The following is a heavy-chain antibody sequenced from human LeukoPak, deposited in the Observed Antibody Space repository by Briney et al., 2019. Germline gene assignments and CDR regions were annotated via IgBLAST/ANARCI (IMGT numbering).Heavy chain of an antibody. Sequence: GGSLRLSCAASGFTFSSYAMSWVRQAPGKGLEWVSAISGSGGSTYYADSAKGRFTISRDNSKNTLYLQMNSLRAEDTAVYYCARTRGSYWYFDLWGRGTLVTVSS. V-gene: IGHV3-23*01. D-gene: IGHD1-14*01. J-gene: IGHJ2*01. CDR2: ISGSGGST. CDR1: GFTFSSYA. CDR3: ARTRGSYWYFDL.